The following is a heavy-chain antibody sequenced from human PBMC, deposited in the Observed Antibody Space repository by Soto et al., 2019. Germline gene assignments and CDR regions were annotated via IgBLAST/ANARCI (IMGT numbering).Heavy chain of an antibody. Sequence: SETLSLTCAVYGGSFSDYYWSWTRQPPGKGLEWIGEINHSGSTNYNPSLKSRVTISVDTSKNQFSLKLSSVTAADTAVYYCAREGRYYASGRFWWFDPWGQGTLVTSPQ. CDR2: INHSGST. J-gene: IGHJ5*02. CDR1: GGSFSDYY. D-gene: IGHD3-10*01. CDR3: AREGRYYASGRFWWFDP. V-gene: IGHV4-34*01.